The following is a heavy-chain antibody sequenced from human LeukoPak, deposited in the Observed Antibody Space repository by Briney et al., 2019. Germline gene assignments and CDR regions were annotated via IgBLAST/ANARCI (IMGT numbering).Heavy chain of an antibody. V-gene: IGHV3-23*01. CDR3: AKDPPTFYYDTSGYYPGYY. CDR1: GFTFSSYA. Sequence: GGSLRLSCAASGFTFSSYAMSWVRQTPGKGLERVSAISGSGGSTYYADSVKGRFTISRDNSKNTLYLQMNSLRAEDTAVYYCAKDPPTFYYDTSGYYPGYYWGQGTLVTVSS. D-gene: IGHD3-22*01. CDR2: ISGSGGST. J-gene: IGHJ4*02.